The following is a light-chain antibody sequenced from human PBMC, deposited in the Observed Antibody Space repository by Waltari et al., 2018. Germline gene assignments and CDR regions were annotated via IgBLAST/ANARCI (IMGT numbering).Light chain of an antibody. CDR1: QSVGSS. J-gene: IGKJ1*01. CDR2: DTS. CDR3: QEYVNLPAP. Sequence: IVCTQSPGPLSLSPGDRATLSCRASQSVGSSLTWYQQKPGQAPMLLIYDTSTRATGIPDRFSGSGSGTDFSLTISRLEPEDFAVYDCQEYVNLPAPFGQGTKVEIK. V-gene: IGKV3-20*01.